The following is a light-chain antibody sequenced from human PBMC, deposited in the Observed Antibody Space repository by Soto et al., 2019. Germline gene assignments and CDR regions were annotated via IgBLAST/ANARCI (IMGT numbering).Light chain of an antibody. CDR1: QSISNW. J-gene: IGKJ1*01. CDR2: KTS. CDR3: QQYNSYSWT. Sequence: DIQMTQSPSTLSASVGDRVTITCRASQSISNWLAWYQQKPGKAPKVLIYKTSILESGVPPRFSGSGSGTEFTLTISRLQPDDFATYYCQQYNSYSWTFGQGTKVEIK. V-gene: IGKV1-5*03.